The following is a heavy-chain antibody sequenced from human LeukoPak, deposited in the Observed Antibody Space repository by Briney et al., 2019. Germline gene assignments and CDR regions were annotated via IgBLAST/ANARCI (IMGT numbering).Heavy chain of an antibody. V-gene: IGHV1-2*02. Sequence: ASVKVSCKASGYTFTGYYMHWVRQAPGQGLEWMGWINPNSGGTNYAQKFQGRVTMTRDTSISTAYMELRSLRSDDTAVYYCARAIETGYSSGWAGPNFDYWGQGTLVTVSS. CDR1: GYTFTGYY. J-gene: IGHJ4*02. CDR2: INPNSGGT. CDR3: ARAIETGYSSGWAGPNFDY. D-gene: IGHD6-19*01.